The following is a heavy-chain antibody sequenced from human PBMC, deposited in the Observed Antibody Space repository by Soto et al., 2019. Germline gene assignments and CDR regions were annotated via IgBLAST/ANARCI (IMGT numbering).Heavy chain of an antibody. CDR1: GFTFSSYG. V-gene: IGHV3-30*18. Sequence: QVQLVESGGGVVQPGRSLRLSCAASGFTFSSYGMHWVRQAPGKGLEWVAVISYDGSNKYYADSVKGRFTISRDNSKNTLYLQVTSMRTEVTAVYYCANYGASGLYSLYGMDFWGQVTTVSAFS. CDR3: ANYGASGLYSLYGMDF. D-gene: IGHD6-19*01. J-gene: IGHJ6*02. CDR2: ISYDGSNK.